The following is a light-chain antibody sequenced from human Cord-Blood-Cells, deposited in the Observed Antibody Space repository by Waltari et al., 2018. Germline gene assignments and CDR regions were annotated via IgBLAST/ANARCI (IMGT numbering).Light chain of an antibody. CDR2: SNN. J-gene: IGLJ2*01. V-gene: IGLV1-44*01. CDR1: SSNIGSNT. CDR3: AAWDDSLNGPV. Sequence: QSVLTQPPSASGTPGQRVTISCSGSSSNIGSNTVNWYQQLPGTAPKLLTYSNNPRPSGVPDRFPGSKSGTSASLAISGLQSEDEADYYCAAWDDSLNGPVFGGGTKLTVL.